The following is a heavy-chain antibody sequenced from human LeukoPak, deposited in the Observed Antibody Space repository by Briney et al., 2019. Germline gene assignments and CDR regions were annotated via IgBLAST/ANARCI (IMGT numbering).Heavy chain of an antibody. Sequence: GGSLRLSCIASGFTFNNYAMHWVRQAPGKGLEWVSGLSPDGRIFGYADSVKGRFTISRDNAKNSLYLQMNSLRAEDTAIYYCTRVGYIDEGIDYWGQGTLVTVSS. V-gene: IGHV3-9*01. CDR1: GFTFNNYA. CDR2: LSPDGRIF. J-gene: IGHJ4*02. CDR3: TRVGYIDEGIDY. D-gene: IGHD5-24*01.